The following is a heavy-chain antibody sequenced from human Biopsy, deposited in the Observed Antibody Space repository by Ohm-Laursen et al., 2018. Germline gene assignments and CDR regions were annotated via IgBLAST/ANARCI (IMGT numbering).Heavy chain of an antibody. J-gene: IGHJ2*01. D-gene: IGHD2-21*01. V-gene: IGHV4-31*01. CDR1: GGSVSSGGFY. CDR3: ARGTCGDTRYWYFDL. Sequence: TLSLTCTVSGGSVSSGGFYWSWLRQHPGKGLDWFRYIYYSGTTYYNPSLKSLVTISVQTSKNQFSRKLNSVTAADTAVYYCARGTCGDTRYWYFDLWGRGTLVTVSS. CDR2: IYYSGTT.